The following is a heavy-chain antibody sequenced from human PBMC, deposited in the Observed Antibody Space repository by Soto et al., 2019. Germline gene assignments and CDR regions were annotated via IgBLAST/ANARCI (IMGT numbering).Heavy chain of an antibody. CDR2: INHSGST. CDR3: ASSDYGDSSDFQH. V-gene: IGHV4-34*01. D-gene: IGHD4-17*01. CDR1: GGSFSGYY. J-gene: IGHJ1*01. Sequence: PSETLSLTCAVYGGSFSGYYWSWIRQPPGKGLEWIGEINHSGSTNYNPSLKSRVTISVDTSKNQFSLKLSSVTAADTAVYYCASSDYGDSSDFQHWGQGTLVTVSS.